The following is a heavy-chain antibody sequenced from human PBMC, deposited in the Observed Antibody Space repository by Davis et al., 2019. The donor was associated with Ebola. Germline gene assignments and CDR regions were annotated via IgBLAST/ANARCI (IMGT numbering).Heavy chain of an antibody. D-gene: IGHD3-22*01. CDR2: ITSRSTTV. Sequence: GESLKISCAASGFTFSSHTVTWVRQAPGKGLEWVAHITSRSTTVSYADSVKGRFTISRDNAKNSLYLQMNNLRAEDTAVYYCARGHNYDSSGFLFDFWGQGTLVTVSS. V-gene: IGHV3-48*01. CDR1: GFTFSSHT. J-gene: IGHJ4*02. CDR3: ARGHNYDSSGFLFDF.